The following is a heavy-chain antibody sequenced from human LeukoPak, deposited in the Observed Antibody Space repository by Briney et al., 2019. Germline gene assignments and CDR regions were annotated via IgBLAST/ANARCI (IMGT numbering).Heavy chain of an antibody. CDR1: GGSFSGYY. D-gene: IGHD3-16*02. J-gene: IGHJ4*02. V-gene: IGHV4-59*12. Sequence: PSETLSLTCAVYGGSFSGYYWSWIRQPPGKGVEWIGYIYYSGSTNYNPSLKSRVTISVDTSKNQFSLKLSSVTAADTAVYYCAREWRAGQFGGGVVRNIDYWGQGTLVTVSS. CDR3: AREWRAGQFGGGVVRNIDY. CDR2: IYYSGST.